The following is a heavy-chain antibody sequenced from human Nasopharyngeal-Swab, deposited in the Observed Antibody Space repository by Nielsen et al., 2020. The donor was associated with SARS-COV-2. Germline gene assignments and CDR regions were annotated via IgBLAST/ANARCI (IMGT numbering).Heavy chain of an antibody. CDR2: IWYDGSNK. D-gene: IGHD2-15*01. V-gene: IGHV3-33*01. Sequence: GGSLRLSCAASGFTFSSYGMHWVRQAPGKGLEWVAVIWYDGSNKYYADSVKGRFTISRDNSKNTLYLQMNSLRAEDTAVYYCARDSGYCSGGNCYSDYFDYWGQGTLVTVSS. CDR1: GFTFSSYG. J-gene: IGHJ4*02. CDR3: ARDSGYCSGGNCYSDYFDY.